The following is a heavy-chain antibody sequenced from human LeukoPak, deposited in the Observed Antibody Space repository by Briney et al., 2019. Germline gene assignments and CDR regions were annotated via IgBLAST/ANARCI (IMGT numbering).Heavy chain of an antibody. CDR3: ARESSWGNFDY. D-gene: IGHD7-27*01. Sequence: PSETLSLTCPVAGGSLTSFCCSCIRQPPGEGLEWIVYIYYSGSTNYNPSLKSRVTIAVDTSKNQFSLKMSYVTAADTDVYFCARESSWGNFDYWGQGTLVTVSS. V-gene: IGHV4-59*01. J-gene: IGHJ4*02. CDR2: IYYSGST. CDR1: GGSLTSFC.